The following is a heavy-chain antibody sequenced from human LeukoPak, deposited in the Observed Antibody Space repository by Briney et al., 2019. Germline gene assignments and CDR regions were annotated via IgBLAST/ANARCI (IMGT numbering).Heavy chain of an antibody. J-gene: IGHJ5*02. CDR1: GYTFTSYG. CDR2: INTKSGRT. CDR3: ARADFIDAGPYLIGP. Sequence: GASVKVSCKASGYTFTSYGISWVRQAPGQGLEWMGWINTKSGRTSSARKFQGRVTMTRDPSITTVYMDMAWLTSDDTAIYFCARADFIDAGPYLIGPWGQGTLVTVSS. V-gene: IGHV1-2*02. D-gene: IGHD3-3*01.